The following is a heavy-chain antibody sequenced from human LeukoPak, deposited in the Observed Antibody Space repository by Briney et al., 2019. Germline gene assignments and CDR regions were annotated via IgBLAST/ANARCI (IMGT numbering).Heavy chain of an antibody. CDR3: ARGRSYGYLYYYYYMDV. Sequence: SETLSLTCTVSGGSISSSSYYWGWIRQPPGKGLEWIGSIYYSGSTYYNPSLKSRVTISVDTSKNQFSLKLSSVTAADTAVYYCARGRSYGYLYYYYYMDVWGKGTTVTVSS. D-gene: IGHD5-18*01. CDR2: IYYSGST. V-gene: IGHV4-39*07. J-gene: IGHJ6*03. CDR1: GGSISSSSYY.